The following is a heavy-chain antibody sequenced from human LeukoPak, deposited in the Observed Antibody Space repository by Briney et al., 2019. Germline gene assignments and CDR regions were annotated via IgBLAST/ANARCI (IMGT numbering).Heavy chain of an antibody. CDR2: IYTSGST. D-gene: IGHD1-26*01. CDR3: ARHVGAGHYYYYGMDV. J-gene: IGHJ6*02. Sequence: SQTLSLTCTVSGGSISSGSYYWSWIRQPAGKGLEWIGRIYTSGSTNYNPSLKSRVTISVDTSKNQFSLKLSSVTAADTAVYYCARHVGAGHYYYYGMDVWGQGTTVTVSS. V-gene: IGHV4-61*02. CDR1: GGSISSGSYY.